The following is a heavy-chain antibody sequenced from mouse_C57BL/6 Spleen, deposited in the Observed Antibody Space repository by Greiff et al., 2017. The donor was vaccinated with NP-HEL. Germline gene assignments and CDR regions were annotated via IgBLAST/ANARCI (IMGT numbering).Heavy chain of an antibody. J-gene: IGHJ2*01. CDR2: IHPNSGST. CDR3: ARRKYGNYEDYFDY. D-gene: IGHD2-1*01. Sequence: VQLQQPGAELVKPGASVKLSCKASGYTFTSYWMHWVKQRPGQGLEWIGMIHPNSGSTNYNEKFKSKATLTVDKSSSTAYMQLSSLTSEDSAVYYCARRKYGNYEDYFDYWGQGTTLTVSS. CDR1: GYTFTSYW. V-gene: IGHV1-64*01.